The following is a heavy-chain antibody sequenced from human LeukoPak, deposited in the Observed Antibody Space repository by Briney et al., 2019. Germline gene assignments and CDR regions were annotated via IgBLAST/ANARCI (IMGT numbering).Heavy chain of an antibody. D-gene: IGHD5-12*01. CDR1: GYTFTGYY. V-gene: IGHV1-2*02. CDR3: ARDMGYPYYYYYYMDV. CDR2: INPNSGGT. Sequence: SVKVSCKASGYTFTGYYMHWVRQAPGQGLEWMGWINPNSGGTNYAQKFQGRVTMTRDTSISTAYMELSRLRSDDTAVYYCARDMGYPYYYYYYMDVWGKGTTVTVSS. J-gene: IGHJ6*03.